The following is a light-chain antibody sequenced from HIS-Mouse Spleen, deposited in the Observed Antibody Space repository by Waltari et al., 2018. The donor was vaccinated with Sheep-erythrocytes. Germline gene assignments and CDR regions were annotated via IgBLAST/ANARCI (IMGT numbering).Light chain of an antibody. CDR3: RAWDSSTYV. V-gene: IGLV3-1*01. CDR1: ALPKQY. Sequence: SYELTQPPSVSVSPGQTARITCSGDALPKQYACWYQKKPGQSPVLVIYQDSKRPSGIPERFAGTNCGNAATLTISGTQAMDEADYYCRAWDSSTYVFGTGTKVTVL. CDR2: QDS. J-gene: IGLJ1*01.